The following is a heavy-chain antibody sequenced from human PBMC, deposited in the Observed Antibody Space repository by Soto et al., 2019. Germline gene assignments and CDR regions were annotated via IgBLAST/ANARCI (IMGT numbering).Heavy chain of an antibody. CDR3: ARDRGSGSYYNWFDP. CDR2: IYYSGST. V-gene: IGHV4-31*03. Sequence: QVQLQESGPGLVKPSQTLSLTCTVSGGSISSGGYYWSWIRQHPGKGLEWIGYIYYSGSTYYNPSLKSRVTIPVDTSNNQFSLKLSSVTAADTAVYYWARDRGSGSYYNWFDPWGQGTLVTVSS. J-gene: IGHJ5*02. D-gene: IGHD3-10*01. CDR1: GGSISSGGYY.